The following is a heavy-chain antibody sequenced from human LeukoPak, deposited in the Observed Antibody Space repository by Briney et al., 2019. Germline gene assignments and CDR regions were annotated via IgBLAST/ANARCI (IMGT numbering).Heavy chain of an antibody. J-gene: IGHJ5*02. Sequence: PLASVKVSCKASGGTFSSYAISWVRQAPGQGLEWMGGIIPIFGTANYAQKFQGRVTITADKSTSTAYMELSSLRFEDTAVYYCARVNRGSYWDNWFDPWGQGTLVTVSS. V-gene: IGHV1-69*06. CDR3: ARVNRGSYWDNWFDP. D-gene: IGHD1-26*01. CDR2: IIPIFGTA. CDR1: GGTFSSYA.